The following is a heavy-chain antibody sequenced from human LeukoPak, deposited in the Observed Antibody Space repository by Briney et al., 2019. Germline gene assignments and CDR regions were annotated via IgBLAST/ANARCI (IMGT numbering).Heavy chain of an antibody. V-gene: IGHV3-11*06. D-gene: IGHD5-18*01. J-gene: IGHJ4*02. Sequence: GGSLRLSCAASGFTFSDYYMSWIRQAPGKGLEWVSYISSSSSYTNYADSVKGRFTISRDNAKNSLYLQMNSLRAEDTAVYYCAPGTYRYGYLFDYWGQGTLVTVSS. CDR1: GFTFSDYY. CDR2: ISSSSSYT. CDR3: APGTYRYGYLFDY.